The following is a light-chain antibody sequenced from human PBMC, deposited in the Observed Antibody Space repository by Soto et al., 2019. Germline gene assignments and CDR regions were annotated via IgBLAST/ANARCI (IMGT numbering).Light chain of an antibody. CDR2: GAS. CDR3: QQYSSWPPLT. V-gene: IGKV3-15*01. Sequence: IVMTQSPATLSVSPGERATLSCRASQSGSGNVAWYQQTPGQAPRLLIYGASTRATGIPARFSGSGSGTEFTLIISSLQSEDFAVYYCQQYSSWPPLTFGGGTKVDIK. J-gene: IGKJ4*01. CDR1: QSGSGN.